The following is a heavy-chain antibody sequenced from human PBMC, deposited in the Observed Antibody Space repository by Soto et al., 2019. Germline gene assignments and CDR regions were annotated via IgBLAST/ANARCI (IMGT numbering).Heavy chain of an antibody. V-gene: IGHV4-4*02. CDR2: INHIGST. J-gene: IGHJ4*02. CDR1: GGSGSGTNG. CDR3: ILTECFDY. Sequence: SETLSLTCAVAGGSGSGTNGWSWVRQPPGKGLEWIGDINHIGSTNYNPSLESRVTISVDTSKNQFSLKLTSVTAADTAVYYDILTECFDYWGQGTLVTVSS. D-gene: IGHD3-9*01.